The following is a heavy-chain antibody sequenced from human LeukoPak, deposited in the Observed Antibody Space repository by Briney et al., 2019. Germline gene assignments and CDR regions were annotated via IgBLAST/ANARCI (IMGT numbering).Heavy chain of an antibody. J-gene: IGHJ4*02. D-gene: IGHD3-16*01. CDR1: GFTFSSFW. CDR3: TRGFWGWEVDY. V-gene: IGHV3-74*01. Sequence: GGSLRLSCAASGFTFSSFWMHWVRLAPGKGLVWVSRINTDGSSTNYADSVKGRFTMSREKAKKRVCLQMNSLRAEDTAVYYCTRGFWGWEVDYWGQGSLVTVTS. CDR2: INTDGSST.